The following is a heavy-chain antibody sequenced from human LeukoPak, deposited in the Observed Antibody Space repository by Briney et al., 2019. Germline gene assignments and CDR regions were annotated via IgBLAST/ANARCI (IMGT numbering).Heavy chain of an antibody. CDR2: IYTSGNT. Sequence: SETLSLTCTVPDGSISSHYWSWIRQPPGRGLEWIGYIYTSGNTNTNPSLKSRVTISVDTSKKQLSLNLSSVTAADTAVYYCASNYYDSSGYYSWGQGTLVTVSS. CDR1: DGSISSHY. CDR3: ASNYYDSSGYYS. V-gene: IGHV4-4*09. J-gene: IGHJ4*02. D-gene: IGHD3-22*01.